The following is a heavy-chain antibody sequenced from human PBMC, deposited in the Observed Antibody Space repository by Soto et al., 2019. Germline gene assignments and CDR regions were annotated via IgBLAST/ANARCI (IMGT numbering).Heavy chain of an antibody. V-gene: IGHV3-23*01. Sequence: EVQLLESGGGLVQPGGSLRLSCAASGFTFSTYAMSWVRQAPGKGLEWVSGLFGNGRGISYADSVKGRFTISRDNSNNMLYLDMHSLRVEDTAVYYCAKDRQPDGLWPCDHWGQGTLVIASS. CDR2: LFGNGRGI. D-gene: IGHD2-8*01. CDR1: GFTFSTYA. J-gene: IGHJ4*02. CDR3: AKDRQPDGLWPCDH.